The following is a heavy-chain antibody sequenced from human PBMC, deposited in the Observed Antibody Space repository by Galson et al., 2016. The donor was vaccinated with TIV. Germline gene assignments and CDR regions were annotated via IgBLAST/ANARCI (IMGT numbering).Heavy chain of an antibody. Sequence: PALVKPTQTLTLTCSFSGFSLTTSGVGVGWIRQPPRKALEWLGFIYWDDRKLYSPSLKNRLTITRDTSKNQVVLTMTNMDPVDTATYYCAHRVDGHKKIFDYWGQGTLVTVSS. CDR3: AHRVDGHKKIFDY. V-gene: IGHV2-5*02. CDR2: IYWDDRK. CDR1: GFSLTTSGVG. D-gene: IGHD5-24*01. J-gene: IGHJ4*02.